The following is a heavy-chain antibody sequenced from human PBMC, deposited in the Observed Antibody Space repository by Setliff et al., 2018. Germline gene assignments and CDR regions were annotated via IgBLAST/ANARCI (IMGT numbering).Heavy chain of an antibody. J-gene: IGHJ4*02. CDR3: RLWFEETMRDY. CDR2: IKDSDYST. V-gene: IGHV3-23*05. CDR1: GFTISGYA. Sequence: GGSLRLSCVGSGFTISGYAMTWVRQVPGKGLEWISSIKDSDYSTYYADSVKGRFTISRDNSKNTLYLQMNGLRAEDSAVYYCRLWFEETMRDYWGQGTLVTVSS. D-gene: IGHD3-10*01.